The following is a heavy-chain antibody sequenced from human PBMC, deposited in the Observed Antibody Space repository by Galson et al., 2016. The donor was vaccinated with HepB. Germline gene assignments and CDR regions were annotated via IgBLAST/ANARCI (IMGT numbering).Heavy chain of an antibody. CDR1: GYTFSNYW. D-gene: IGHD3-22*01. CDR3: ARLGRAHDRSGYIFPYYYGMDV. Sequence: QSGAEVKEPGESLKISCKGSGYTFSNYWIAWVRQTPGKGLEWMGIIYPGDSDTRYSPSFQGQVTMSADRSIGTASLQWSSLKASDTAMYYCARLGRAHDRSGYIFPYYYGMDVWGQGTTVTVSS. CDR2: IYPGDSDT. V-gene: IGHV5-51*03. J-gene: IGHJ6*02.